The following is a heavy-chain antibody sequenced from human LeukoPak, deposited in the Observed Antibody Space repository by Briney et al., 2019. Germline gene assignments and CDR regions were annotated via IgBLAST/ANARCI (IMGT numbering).Heavy chain of an antibody. CDR2: ISPNSGGT. CDR1: GYTFTGYY. J-gene: IGHJ4*02. Sequence: GASVKVSCKASGYTFTGYYMHWVRQAPGQGLEWMGWISPNSGGTNYAQKFQGRVTMTRDTSISTAYMELSRLRSDDTAVYYCAREGSGYDNYYFDYWGQGTLVTVSS. D-gene: IGHD5-12*01. V-gene: IGHV1-2*02. CDR3: AREGSGYDNYYFDY.